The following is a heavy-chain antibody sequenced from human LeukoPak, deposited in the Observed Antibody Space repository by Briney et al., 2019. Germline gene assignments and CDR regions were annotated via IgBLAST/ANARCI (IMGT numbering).Heavy chain of an antibody. CDR2: TSSDGNIK. CDR1: GFTFSSYN. Sequence: GGSLRLSCAASGFTFSSYNMHWVRQAPGKGLEWVAVTSSDGNIKYYADSVKGRFTIFRDNSKNTLYLQMNSLRGEDTGVYYCARDPVPATARHFDYWGQGTLVTVSS. D-gene: IGHD1-1*01. J-gene: IGHJ4*02. V-gene: IGHV3-30-3*01. CDR3: ARDPVPATARHFDY.